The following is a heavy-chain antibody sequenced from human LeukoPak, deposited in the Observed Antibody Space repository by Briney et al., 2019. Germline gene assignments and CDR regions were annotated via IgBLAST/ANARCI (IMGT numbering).Heavy chain of an antibody. D-gene: IGHD2-2*01. Sequence: GESLRISCKASGYCFTTYWISWVRPMPGKGLEWMGRIDPSDSYTNYSPSFQGHVTISADKSISTAYLQWSSLKASDTAIYYCARSQLPDAFDSWGQGTMVTVSS. CDR3: ARSQLPDAFDS. V-gene: IGHV5-10-1*01. J-gene: IGHJ3*02. CDR2: IDPSDSYT. CDR1: GYCFTTYW.